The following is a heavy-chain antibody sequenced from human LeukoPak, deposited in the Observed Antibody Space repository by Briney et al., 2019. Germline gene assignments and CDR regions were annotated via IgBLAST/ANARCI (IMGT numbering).Heavy chain of an antibody. CDR1: GFTFAGHA. D-gene: IGHD3-22*01. CDR2: ISQSGGRT. V-gene: IGHV3-23*01. Sequence: TGGSLRLSCAASGFTFAGHAMSWVRQAPGKGLEWVSSISQSGGRTYHADSVKGRFTISRDNSENTLSLQMNSLRAEDTAVYYCAKGSSGYYYDYWGQGTLVTVS. J-gene: IGHJ4*02. CDR3: AKGSSGYYYDY.